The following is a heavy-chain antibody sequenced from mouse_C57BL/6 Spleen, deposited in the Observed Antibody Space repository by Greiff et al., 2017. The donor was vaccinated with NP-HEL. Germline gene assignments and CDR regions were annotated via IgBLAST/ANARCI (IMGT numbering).Heavy chain of an antibody. J-gene: IGHJ1*03. CDR2: IRSKSNNYAT. D-gene: IGHD1-1*01. CDR1: GFSFNTYA. V-gene: IGHV10-1*01. Sequence: EVQLVESGGGLVQPKGSLKLSCAASGFSFNTYAMNWVRQAPGKGLEWVARIRSKSNNYATYYADSVKDRFTISRDDSESMLYLQMNNLKTEDTAMYYCVRGYGSSYGYFDVWGTGTTVTVSS. CDR3: VRGYGSSYGYFDV.